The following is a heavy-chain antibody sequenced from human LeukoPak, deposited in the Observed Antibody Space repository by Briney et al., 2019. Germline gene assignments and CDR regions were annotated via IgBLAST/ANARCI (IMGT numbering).Heavy chain of an antibody. CDR3: AKGGMGYYDSSGYCDY. V-gene: IGHV3-9*01. Sequence: GGSLRLSCAASGFTFDDYAMHWVRQAPGKGLEWASGISWNSGSIGYADSVKGRFTISRDNAKNSLYLQMNSLRAEDTALYYCAKGGMGYYDSSGYCDYWGQGTLVTVSS. D-gene: IGHD3-22*01. J-gene: IGHJ4*02. CDR1: GFTFDDYA. CDR2: ISWNSGSI.